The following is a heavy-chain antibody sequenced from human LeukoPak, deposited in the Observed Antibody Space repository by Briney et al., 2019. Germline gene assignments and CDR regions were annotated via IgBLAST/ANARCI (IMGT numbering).Heavy chain of an antibody. D-gene: IGHD1-1*01. J-gene: IGHJ3*02. CDR3: ARRTRVGAFDI. Sequence: GGSLRLSCAASGFTFSDYYMSWIRQAPGKGLEWASYISSSGSTIYYADSVKGRFTISRDNAKNSLYLQMNSLRAEDTAVYYCARRTRVGAFDIWGQGTMVTVSS. V-gene: IGHV3-11*04. CDR2: ISSSGSTI. CDR1: GFTFSDYY.